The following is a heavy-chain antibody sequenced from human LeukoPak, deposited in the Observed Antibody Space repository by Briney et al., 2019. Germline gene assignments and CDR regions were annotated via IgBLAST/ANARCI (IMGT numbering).Heavy chain of an antibody. J-gene: IGHJ6*03. CDR3: ARDLCSSNSCNTGDYYYYMDV. CDR2: IIPIFGRP. D-gene: IGHD2-2*02. CDR1: GGTFSSYS. V-gene: IGHV1-69*05. Sequence: SVKVFWKASGGTFSSYSISWGRQAPGQGLEWMGGIIPIFGRPNYAKKFQGRVRITTDESTSTASMEKTSLTSEDQAVYYCARDLCSSNSCNTGDYYYYMDVWGKGTTVTVSS.